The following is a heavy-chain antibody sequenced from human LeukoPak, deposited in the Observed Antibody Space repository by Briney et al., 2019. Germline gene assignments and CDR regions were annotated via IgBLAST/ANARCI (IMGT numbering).Heavy chain of an antibody. Sequence: ASSVKVSCKASGYTFTGYYMHWVRQAPGQGLEWMGWINPNSGGTNYAQKFQGRVTMTRDTSNSTVYLELSRLRSDDTAVYYCARGERGFLEWYPYYYYYYMDVWGKGTTVTVSS. CDR2: INPNSGGT. D-gene: IGHD3-3*01. V-gene: IGHV1-2*02. J-gene: IGHJ6*03. CDR1: GYTFTGYY. CDR3: ARGERGFLEWYPYYYYYYMDV.